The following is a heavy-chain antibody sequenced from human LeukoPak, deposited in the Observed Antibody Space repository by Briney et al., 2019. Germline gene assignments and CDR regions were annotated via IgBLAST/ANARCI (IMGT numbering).Heavy chain of an antibody. CDR1: GGSISSYY. Sequence: PSETLSLTCTVSGGSISSYYWSWIRQPPGKGLEWIGYIYYSGSTNYNPSLKSRVTISVDTSKNQFSLKLSSVTAADTAVYYCACSNSNYYYYYYMDVWGKGTTVTISS. D-gene: IGHD4-11*01. V-gene: IGHV4-59*01. J-gene: IGHJ6*03. CDR2: IYYSGST. CDR3: ACSNSNYYYYYYMDV.